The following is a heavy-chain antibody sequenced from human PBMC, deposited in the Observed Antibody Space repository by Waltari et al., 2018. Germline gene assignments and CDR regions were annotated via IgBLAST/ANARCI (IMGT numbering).Heavy chain of an antibody. CDR3: VRASLRYFDWLPRDAFDI. V-gene: IGHV4-30-2*01. CDR2: IYHSGST. J-gene: IGHJ3*02. D-gene: IGHD3-9*01. Sequence: QLQLQESGSGLVKPSQTLSLTCAVSGGSISSGGYSWSWIRQPPGKGLEWIGYIYHSGSTYYNPSLKSRVTISVDTSKNQFSLKLSSVTAADTAVYYCVRASLRYFDWLPRDAFDIWGQGTMVTVSS. CDR1: GGSISSGGYS.